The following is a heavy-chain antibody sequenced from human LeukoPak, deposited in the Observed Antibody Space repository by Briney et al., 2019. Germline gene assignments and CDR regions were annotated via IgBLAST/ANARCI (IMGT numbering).Heavy chain of an antibody. CDR2: IYHSGST. CDR1: GGSISSGGYY. Sequence: SETLSLTCTVSGGSISSGGYYWSWIRQPPGKGLEWIGYIYHSGSTYYNPSLKSRVTISVDRSKNQFSLKLSSVTAADTAVYYCARGGIAAAGPIFDYWGQGTLVTVSS. J-gene: IGHJ4*02. CDR3: ARGGIAAAGPIFDY. D-gene: IGHD6-13*01. V-gene: IGHV4-30-2*01.